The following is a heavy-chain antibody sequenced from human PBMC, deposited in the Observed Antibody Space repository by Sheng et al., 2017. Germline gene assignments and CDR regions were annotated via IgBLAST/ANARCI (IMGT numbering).Heavy chain of an antibody. J-gene: IGHJ2*01. V-gene: IGHV4-39*07. D-gene: IGHD3-16*01. CDR3: ARGKWGTHWYFDL. Sequence: QVQLQESGPGLVKPSETLSLTCTVSSGSISSSTDYCGWTRQPPGKGLEWIGSMYYSGNTDSNPSLKSRVTISVDTSKNQFSLKLTSVTAADTAVYYCARGKWGTHWYFDLWGRGTLVTVSS. CDR1: SGSISSSTDY. CDR2: MYYSGNT.